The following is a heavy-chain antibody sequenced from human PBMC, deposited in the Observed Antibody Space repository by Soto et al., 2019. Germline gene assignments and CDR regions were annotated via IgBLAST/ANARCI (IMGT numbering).Heavy chain of an antibody. V-gene: IGHV4-4*02. J-gene: IGHJ4*02. Sequence: SEPLSLTFAVSGGSISSSNWWSWVRQPPGKGLEWIGEIYHSGSTNYNPSLKSRVTISVDKSKNQFSLKLSSVTAADTAVYYCAREIAFVHYYDSSGYYFFDYWGQGTLVTVSS. CDR2: IYHSGST. D-gene: IGHD3-22*01. CDR1: GGSISSSNW. CDR3: AREIAFVHYYDSSGYYFFDY.